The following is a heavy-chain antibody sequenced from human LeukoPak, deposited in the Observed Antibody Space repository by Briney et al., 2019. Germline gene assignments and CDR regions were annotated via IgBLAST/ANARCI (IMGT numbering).Heavy chain of an antibody. CDR1: GFTFSDYY. D-gene: IGHD6-13*01. V-gene: IGHV3-11*01. Sequence: GGSLRLSCTASGFTFSDYYMNWIRQAPGKGLEWVSYISPSGSTMQYADSVEGRFTISRDNAKNSLYLQMNSLRAEDTAVYYCARDEEAAGTRYFDPWGQGILVTVSS. CDR3: ARDEEAAGTRYFDP. J-gene: IGHJ5*02. CDR2: ISPSGSTM.